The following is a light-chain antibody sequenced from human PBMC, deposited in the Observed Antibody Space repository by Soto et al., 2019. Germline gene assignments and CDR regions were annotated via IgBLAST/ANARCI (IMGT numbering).Light chain of an antibody. CDR3: QQYYNWPRT. V-gene: IGKV3-15*01. CDR2: GAS. Sequence: EIVMTQSPATLSVSPGERATLSCRASQGISSNLAWYQQKHGQAPRLLILGASTRATGIPARFSGSGSGTECTITISSLQSEDFAVYYCQQYYNWPRTFGQGTKVDIK. CDR1: QGISSN. J-gene: IGKJ1*01.